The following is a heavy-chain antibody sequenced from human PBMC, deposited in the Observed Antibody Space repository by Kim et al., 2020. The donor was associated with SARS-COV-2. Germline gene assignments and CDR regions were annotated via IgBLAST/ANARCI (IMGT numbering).Heavy chain of an antibody. D-gene: IGHD2-2*01. J-gene: IGHJ6*02. CDR2: ISAYNGNT. CDR3: ASNGYCSSTSCQRYGMDV. V-gene: IGHV1-18*01. CDR1: GYTFTSYG. Sequence: ASVKVSCKASGYTFTSYGISWVRQAPGQGLEWMGWISAYNGNTNYAQKLQGRVTMTTDTSTSTAYMELRSLRSDDTAVYYCASNGYCSSTSCQRYGMDVWGQGTTDTASS.